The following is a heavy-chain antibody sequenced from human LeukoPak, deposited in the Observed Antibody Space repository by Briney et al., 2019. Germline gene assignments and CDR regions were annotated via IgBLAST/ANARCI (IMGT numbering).Heavy chain of an antibody. CDR2: INPNIGAT. J-gene: IGHJ4*02. V-gene: IGHV1-2*02. CDR1: GYTSTSYG. CDR3: GRAPVADY. D-gene: IGHD2-15*01. Sequence: GASVKVSCKASGYTSTSYGISWVGQAPGQGREWMGWINPNIGATNYAQKFQGRVTMTRDTSISTAYMELSRLRSDDTAVYYCGRAPVADYWGQGTLVTVSS.